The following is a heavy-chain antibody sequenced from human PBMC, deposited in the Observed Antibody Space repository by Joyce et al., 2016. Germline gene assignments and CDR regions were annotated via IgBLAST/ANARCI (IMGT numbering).Heavy chain of an antibody. CDR3: ARARRGIILARGEMGEYLQH. J-gene: IGHJ1*01. Sequence: QVQLQEWGAGLLKPSETLSLTCAVYGGSLSGYYWSWIRQAPGMGLEWIGEVNDRGRTKYNPALKSRATTSMDTSKNQFSLRLTTVTAADTAVYFCARARRGIILARGEMGEYLQHWGRGTVVIVSS. D-gene: IGHD3-10*01. CDR2: VNDRGRT. CDR1: GGSLSGYY. V-gene: IGHV4-34*01.